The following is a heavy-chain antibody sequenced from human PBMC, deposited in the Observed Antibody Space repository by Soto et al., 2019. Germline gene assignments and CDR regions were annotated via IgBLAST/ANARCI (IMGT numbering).Heavy chain of an antibody. Sequence: QMQLVESGGGVVQPGRSLRLSCVASGFPFREFGMHWVRQAPGKGLEWVALISYDGSDYADSVKGRFTISRDDSRDTLFLHMDNLRPDDTGVYYCARRWTYYLDFWGQGTLVAVSS. CDR2: ISYDGSD. V-gene: IGHV3-33*05. J-gene: IGHJ4*02. CDR1: GFPFREFG. D-gene: IGHD2-15*01. CDR3: ARRWTYYLDF.